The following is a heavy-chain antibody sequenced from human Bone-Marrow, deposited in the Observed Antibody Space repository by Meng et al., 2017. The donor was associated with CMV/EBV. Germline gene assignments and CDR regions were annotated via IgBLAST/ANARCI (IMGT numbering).Heavy chain of an antibody. CDR3: ARDGGMYYDFWSGSSDYYGMDV. Sequence: GESLKISCAASGFTFSSYWMHWVRQAPGKGLEWVSGINWNGGSTGYADSVKGRFTISRDNAKNSLYLQMNSLRAEDTALYYCARDGGMYYDFWSGSSDYYGMDVWGQGTTVTVSS. CDR1: GFTFSSYW. J-gene: IGHJ6*02. CDR2: INWNGGST. D-gene: IGHD3-3*01. V-gene: IGHV3-20*04.